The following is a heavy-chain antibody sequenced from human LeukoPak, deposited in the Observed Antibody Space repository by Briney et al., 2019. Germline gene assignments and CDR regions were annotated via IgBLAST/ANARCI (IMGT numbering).Heavy chain of an antibody. J-gene: IGHJ4*02. V-gene: IGHV3-30*18. Sequence: GGSLRLSCAASGFSLRNHGMNWVRQAPGKGLEWLAVVSHDGSAKFYADSVKGRFTISRDNPNNILYLQMNSLRPEDTAVYYCTKELGASGSTHMCYFDYWGQGILVTVS. CDR1: GFSLRNHG. CDR3: TKELGASGSTHMCYFDY. D-gene: IGHD3-10*01. CDR2: VSHDGSAK.